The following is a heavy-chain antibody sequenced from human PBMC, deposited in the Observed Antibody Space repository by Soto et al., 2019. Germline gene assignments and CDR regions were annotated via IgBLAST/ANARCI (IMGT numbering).Heavy chain of an antibody. CDR1: GFIFSDYT. D-gene: IGHD6-13*01. J-gene: IGHJ6*02. Sequence: EVQLVESGGDLVQPGGSLRLSCAASGFIFSDYTMTWVRQAPGRGLEFVSHISSSGGAIFYAESVKGRFTVSRDNAKNSLYLQMNSLRDEDTAVYFCARDHGGSTWFVGVYYSFGMDVWGQGTAVTVSS. CDR3: ARDHGGSTWFVGVYYSFGMDV. CDR2: ISSSGGAI. V-gene: IGHV3-48*02.